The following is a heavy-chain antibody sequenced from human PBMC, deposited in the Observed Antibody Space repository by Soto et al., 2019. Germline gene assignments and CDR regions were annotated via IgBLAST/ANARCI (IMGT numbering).Heavy chain of an antibody. CDR2: IYYSGST. CDR1: GGSISSGGYY. CDR3: AREIVGARSYYYYYGMDV. J-gene: IGHJ6*02. Sequence: PSETVSLTCTVSGGSISSGGYYWSWIRQHPGKGLEWIGYIYYSGSTYYNPSLKSRVTISVDTSKNQFSLKLSSVTAADTAVYYCAREIVGARSYYYYYGMDVWGQGTTVTVSS. V-gene: IGHV4-31*02. D-gene: IGHD1-26*01.